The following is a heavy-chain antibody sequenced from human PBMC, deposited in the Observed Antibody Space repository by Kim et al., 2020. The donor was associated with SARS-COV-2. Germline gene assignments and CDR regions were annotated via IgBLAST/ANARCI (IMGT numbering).Heavy chain of an antibody. CDR2: IQYGGRT. J-gene: IGHJ4*02. V-gene: IGHV4-59*12. Sequence: SETLSLTCTVSGGSFSIYYWTWIRQSPEKGLEWIGFIQYGGRTSYNPSLKSRVTMSLDTSKSQYSLQLTSVTAADTAVYYCVRCGYGNSWGQGALVTVSS. CDR1: GGSFSIYY. D-gene: IGHD6-25*01. CDR3: VRCGYGNS.